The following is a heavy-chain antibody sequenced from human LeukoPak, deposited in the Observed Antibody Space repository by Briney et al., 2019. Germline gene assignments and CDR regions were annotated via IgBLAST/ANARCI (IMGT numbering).Heavy chain of an antibody. CDR1: GLTFSSYE. Sequence: GGSLRLSCAASGLTFSSYEMNWVGQAPGKGVECVSYISSSCTTIYYADSVNGRFTISRDNAKNSLYLQMNSLRAEDTAVYYCARYSTGDYWGQGTLVTVSS. CDR3: ARYSTGDY. CDR2: ISSSCTTI. V-gene: IGHV3-48*03. J-gene: IGHJ4*02. D-gene: IGHD5-18*01.